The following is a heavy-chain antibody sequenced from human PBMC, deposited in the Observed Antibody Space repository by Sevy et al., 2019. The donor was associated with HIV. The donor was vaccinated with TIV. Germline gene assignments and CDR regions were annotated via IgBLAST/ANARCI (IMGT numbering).Heavy chain of an antibody. CDR2: ISHDGFNQ. V-gene: IGHV3-30*04. CDR1: GFTFSDYA. J-gene: IGHJ4*02. CDR3: ARDRRAGYSSNWYRDFDY. D-gene: IGHD6-13*01. Sequence: VGSLRLSCAASGFTFSDYAMHWVRQAPGKGLEWVAVISHDGFNQYYADSVKGRLTISRDSSKTTLYLEMHSLRAEDTALYYCARDRRAGYSSNWYRDFDYWGQGTLVTVSS.